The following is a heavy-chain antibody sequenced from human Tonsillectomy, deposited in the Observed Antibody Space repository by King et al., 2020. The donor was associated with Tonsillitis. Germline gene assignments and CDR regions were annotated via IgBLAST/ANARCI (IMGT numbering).Heavy chain of an antibody. D-gene: IGHD4-11*01. CDR3: ARRLPLYYYDMDV. CDR2: IYYSGST. Sequence: QLQESGPGLVKPSETLSLTCTVSGGSISSYYWSWIRQPPGKGLEWIGYIYYSGSTNYNPSLKSRVTISVDTSKNQFSLKLSSVTAADTAVYYCARRLPLYYYDMDVWGKGTTVTVSS. V-gene: IGHV4-59*08. J-gene: IGHJ6*03. CDR1: GGSISSYY.